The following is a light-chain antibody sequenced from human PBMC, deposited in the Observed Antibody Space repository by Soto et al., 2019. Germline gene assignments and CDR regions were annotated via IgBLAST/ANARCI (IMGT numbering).Light chain of an antibody. CDR1: QSVGSW. V-gene: IGKV1-5*03. CDR3: QQYKTYWT. Sequence: DIQVTPSPSALSPSVGDRVTFTWRASQSVGSWLAWFQQKPGKAPKLLIYKASSLQSGASSRFSGGGSGTEFTLTISSLQPDDFATYYCQQYKTYWTFGPGTKVDIK. J-gene: IGKJ1*01. CDR2: KAS.